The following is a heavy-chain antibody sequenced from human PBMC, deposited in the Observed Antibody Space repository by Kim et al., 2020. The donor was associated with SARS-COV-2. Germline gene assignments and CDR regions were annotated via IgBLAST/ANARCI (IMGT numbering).Heavy chain of an antibody. D-gene: IGHD2-15*01. Sequence: SETLSLTCTVSGGSISSSSYYWGWIRQPPGKGLEWIGSIYYSGSTYYNPSLKSRVTISVDTSKNQFSLKLSSVTAADTAVYYCARTFRGYCSGGSCVTPWFDPWGQGTLVTVSS. CDR1: GGSISSSSYY. V-gene: IGHV4-39*01. CDR3: ARTFRGYCSGGSCVTPWFDP. CDR2: IYYSGST. J-gene: IGHJ5*02.